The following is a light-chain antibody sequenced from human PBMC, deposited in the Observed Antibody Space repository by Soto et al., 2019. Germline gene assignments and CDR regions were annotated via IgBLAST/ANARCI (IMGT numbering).Light chain of an antibody. CDR2: GAS. V-gene: IGKV3-15*01. Sequence: IGLTQYPGPLALSPGGRAPLSCRASQSVSSSYLAWYQQKPGQAPRLLIYGASTRATGIPARFSGSGSGTEFTLSIGSLQSEDFAVYYCQQYNDWPPTFGQGTKVDIK. CDR1: QSVSSSY. J-gene: IGKJ1*01. CDR3: QQYNDWPPT.